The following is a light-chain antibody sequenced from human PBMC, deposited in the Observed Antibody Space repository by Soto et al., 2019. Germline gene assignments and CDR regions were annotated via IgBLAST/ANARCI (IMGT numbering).Light chain of an antibody. Sequence: DIQMTQSPSTLSASVGDRVTITCRASQSISSWLAWFQQKPGKAPKLLIYKASILESGVPSRFSGSESGTEFTLTISSLQPDDFATYFCQQYSAKWSFGQGTKVEIK. V-gene: IGKV1-5*03. CDR2: KAS. CDR1: QSISSW. CDR3: QQYSAKWS. J-gene: IGKJ1*01.